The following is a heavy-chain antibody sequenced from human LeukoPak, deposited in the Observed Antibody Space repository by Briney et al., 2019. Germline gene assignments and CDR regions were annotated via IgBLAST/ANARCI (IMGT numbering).Heavy chain of an antibody. CDR2: ISSSSSYI. CDR3: ARGSGSYSNDAFDI. Sequence: GRSLRLSCAASGFTFSSYSMNWVRQAPGKGLEWVSSISSSSSYIYYADSVKGRFTISRDNAKNSLYLQMNSLRAEDTAVYYCARGSGSYSNDAFDIWGQGTMVTVSS. J-gene: IGHJ3*02. D-gene: IGHD1-26*01. CDR1: GFTFSSYS. V-gene: IGHV3-21*01.